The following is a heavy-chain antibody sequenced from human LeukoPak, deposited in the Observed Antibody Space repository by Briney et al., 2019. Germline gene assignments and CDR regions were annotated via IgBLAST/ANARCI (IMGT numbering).Heavy chain of an antibody. Sequence: PGGSLRLSCAASGFPFGSYWMNWVRQAPGKGLEWVANIKEDGTEKYYIDSVKGRFTISRDNAKNSLYLQMNSLRAEDTAVYYCAELGITMIGGVWGKGTTVTISS. D-gene: IGHD3-10*02. V-gene: IGHV3-7*01. CDR1: GFPFGSYW. CDR3: AELGITMIGGV. J-gene: IGHJ6*04. CDR2: IKEDGTEK.